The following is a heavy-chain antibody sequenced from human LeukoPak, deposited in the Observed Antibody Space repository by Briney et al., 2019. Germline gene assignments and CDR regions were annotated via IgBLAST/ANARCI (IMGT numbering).Heavy chain of an antibody. J-gene: IGHJ3*02. CDR3: ARGRPYYDILTGSDPFDI. CDR2: INPNSGGT. D-gene: IGHD3-9*01. CDR1: GYTFTGYY. V-gene: IGHV1-2*02. Sequence: ASVKVSCKSSGYTFTGYYMHWVRQAPGPGLEWMGWINPNSGGTNYAQKFQGRVTMTRDTSISTAYMELSRLRPDDTAVYYCARGRPYYDILTGSDPFDIWGQGTMVTVSS.